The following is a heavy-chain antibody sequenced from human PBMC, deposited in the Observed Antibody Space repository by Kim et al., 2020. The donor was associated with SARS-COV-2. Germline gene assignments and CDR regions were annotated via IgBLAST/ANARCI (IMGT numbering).Heavy chain of an antibody. V-gene: IGHV1-24*01. J-gene: IGHJ5*02. Sequence: QKFQGRVTMTEDTSTDTAYMELSSLRSEDTAVYYCATDTTMVRGEGWFDPWGQGTLVTVSS. CDR3: ATDTTMVRGEGWFDP. D-gene: IGHD3-10*01.